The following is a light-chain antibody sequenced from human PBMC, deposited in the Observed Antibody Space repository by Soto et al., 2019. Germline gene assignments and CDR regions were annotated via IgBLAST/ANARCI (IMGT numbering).Light chain of an antibody. J-gene: IGLJ1*01. Sequence: QSALTQPPSASGSPGQSVTISCTGTSSDIGGYNFVSWYQHPPDNAPNLMIYEITKRPSGVPARFSGSKSDNTASLTVSGLQAEDEADYYGSSYAGSNNYVFGTGTKVTVL. V-gene: IGLV2-8*01. CDR1: SSDIGGYNF. CDR3: SSYAGSNNYV. CDR2: EIT.